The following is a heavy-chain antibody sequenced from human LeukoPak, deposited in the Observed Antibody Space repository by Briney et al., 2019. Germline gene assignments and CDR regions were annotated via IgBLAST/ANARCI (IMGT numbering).Heavy chain of an antibody. J-gene: IGHJ6*04. CDR3: ARANLVVVPTAIYYYGMDV. CDR2: IFHSGST. V-gene: IGHV4-4*02. Sequence: SETLSLTCAVSGGSISSSNWWTWVRQPPGKGLEWIGEIFHSGSTNYNPSPKSRVTISVDKSKNQFSLKLSSVTAADTAVYYCARANLVVVPTAIYYYGMDVWGKGTTVTVSS. D-gene: IGHD2-2*01. CDR1: GGSISSSNW.